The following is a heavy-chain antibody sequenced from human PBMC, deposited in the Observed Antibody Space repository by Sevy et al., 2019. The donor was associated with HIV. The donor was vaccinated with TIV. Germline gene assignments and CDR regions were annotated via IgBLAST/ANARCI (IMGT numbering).Heavy chain of an antibody. CDR2: ISSSSNYI. CDR1: GFTFSSYT. Sequence: GESLKISCAASGFTFSSYTINWVRQAPGKGLEWVSSISSSSNYIYYADSVKGRFTISRDNAKNSLYLQMNSLRAEDTAVYYCAIVYSGYYNSWGQGTLVTVSS. J-gene: IGHJ4*02. D-gene: IGHD1-26*01. CDR3: AIVYSGYYNS. V-gene: IGHV3-21*01.